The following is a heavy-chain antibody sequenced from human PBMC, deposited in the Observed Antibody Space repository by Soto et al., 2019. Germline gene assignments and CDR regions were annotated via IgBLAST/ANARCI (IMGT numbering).Heavy chain of an antibody. D-gene: IGHD3-3*01. CDR3: ARDRGSGYDYYYGMDV. CDR2: ISSSSSYI. J-gene: IGHJ6*02. Sequence: EVQLVESGGGLVKPGGSLRLSCAASGFTFSSYSMNWVRQAPGKGLEWVSSISSSSSYIYYADSVKGRFTISRDNAKNSLYLQMNSLRAEDTAVYYCARDRGSGYDYYYGMDVWGQGTTVTVSS. CDR1: GFTFSSYS. V-gene: IGHV3-21*01.